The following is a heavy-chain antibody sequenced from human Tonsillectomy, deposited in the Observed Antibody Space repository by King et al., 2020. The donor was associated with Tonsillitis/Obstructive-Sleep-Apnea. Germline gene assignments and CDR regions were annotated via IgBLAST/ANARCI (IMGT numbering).Heavy chain of an antibody. CDR1: GFTFSTYA. Sequence: VQLGESGGAVVQPGRSLRVSCAASGFTFSTYAMHWVRQAPGKGLEWVAXXSYDGXNKYYADSVKGRFTISRDNSKNTLYLRMNSLRAEDTAVXYCARPTEDHYYDIRDYYPNCFDPWGQGTLVSVSS. D-gene: IGHD3-22*01. V-gene: IGHV3-30*04. CDR2: XSYDGXNK. CDR3: ARPTEDHYYDIRDYYPNCFDP. J-gene: IGHJ5*02.